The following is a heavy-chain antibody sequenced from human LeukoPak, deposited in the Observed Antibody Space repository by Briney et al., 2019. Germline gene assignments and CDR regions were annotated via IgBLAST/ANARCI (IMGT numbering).Heavy chain of an antibody. Sequence: KPSETLSLTCTVSGGSISSYYWSWIRQPPGKGLEWIGYIYYSGSTNYNPSLKSRVTISVDTSKNQFSLKLSSVTAADTAVYYCARTHSTSNRGYFDYWGQGTLVTVSS. V-gene: IGHV4-59*08. D-gene: IGHD2-2*01. CDR1: GGSISSYY. CDR3: ARTHSTSNRGYFDY. CDR2: IYYSGST. J-gene: IGHJ4*02.